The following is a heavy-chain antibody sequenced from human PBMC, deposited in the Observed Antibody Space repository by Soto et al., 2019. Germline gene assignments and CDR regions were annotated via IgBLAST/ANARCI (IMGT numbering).Heavy chain of an antibody. J-gene: IGHJ6*02. Sequence: SETLSLTCAVYGGSFSGYYWSWIRQPPGKGLEWIGEINHSGSTNYNPSLKSRVTISVDTSKNQFSLKLSSVTAADTAVYYCARGRVVPAAIVSHRYYYYYGMDVWGQGTTVTVSS. D-gene: IGHD2-2*02. CDR1: GGSFSGYY. V-gene: IGHV4-34*01. CDR2: INHSGST. CDR3: ARGRVVPAAIVSHRYYYYYGMDV.